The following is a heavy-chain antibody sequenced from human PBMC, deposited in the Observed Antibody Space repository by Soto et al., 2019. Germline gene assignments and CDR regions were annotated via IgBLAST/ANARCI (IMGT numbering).Heavy chain of an antibody. Sequence: QVQLVESGGGVVQPGRSLRLSCVASGYTFSSYAVHWVRQAPGKGLEWVAVISFDENSKSYADFAKGRFTVSRDDSKNTLYLQMNSLKIEDTAVYYCEKDTSGPNGDIYYGLDAWGQGTTVTVSS. CDR3: EKDTSGPNGDIYYGLDA. J-gene: IGHJ6*02. D-gene: IGHD4-17*01. CDR2: ISFDENSK. V-gene: IGHV3-30*18. CDR1: GYTFSSYA.